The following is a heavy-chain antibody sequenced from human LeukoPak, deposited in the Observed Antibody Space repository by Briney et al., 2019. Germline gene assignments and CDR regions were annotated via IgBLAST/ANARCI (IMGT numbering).Heavy chain of an antibody. Sequence: GGSMILSCAASERTFPRDAFAWVRQAPGGGLQEGSGISGSGRDTFYSASVKGRFTISRDNSKNTHYLQMSSLTAEDTAVYYCAKWGDFWTGLNNWYFELWGRGTLVTVSS. CDR1: ERTFPRDA. D-gene: IGHD3/OR15-3a*01. V-gene: IGHV3-23*01. CDR2: ISGSGRDT. J-gene: IGHJ2*01. CDR3: AKWGDFWTGLNNWYFEL.